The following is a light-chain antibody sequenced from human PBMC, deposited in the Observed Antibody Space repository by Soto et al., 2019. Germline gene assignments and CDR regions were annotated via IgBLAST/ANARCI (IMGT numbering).Light chain of an antibody. V-gene: IGKV3-20*01. J-gene: IGKJ1*01. CDR3: QQSVGSSGWT. CDR1: QSINSNY. Sequence: EIVLTQSPGTLSLSPGDRATLSCRASQSINSNYLAWYQQNPGQAPRLLIYGASSRATGIPDRFSGSGSGTDFTLTISRLEPEDFAVYYCQQSVGSSGWTFGQGTKVEIK. CDR2: GAS.